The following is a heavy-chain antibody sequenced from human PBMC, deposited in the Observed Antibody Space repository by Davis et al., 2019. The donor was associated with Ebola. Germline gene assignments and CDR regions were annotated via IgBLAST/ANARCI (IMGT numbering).Heavy chain of an antibody. J-gene: IGHJ6*04. CDR3: ARGWLRAGMDV. V-gene: IGHV6-1*01. CDR1: GDSVSVNSGG. D-gene: IGHD5-18*01. CDR2: TYYNSKWYN. Sequence: HSQTLSLTCAISGDSVSVNSGGWNWIRQSPSRGLEWLGRTYYNSKWYNDYAVYLKSRININPDTSKNQFSLQLNSVTPEDTALYYCARGWLRAGMDVWGEGTTVTVSS.